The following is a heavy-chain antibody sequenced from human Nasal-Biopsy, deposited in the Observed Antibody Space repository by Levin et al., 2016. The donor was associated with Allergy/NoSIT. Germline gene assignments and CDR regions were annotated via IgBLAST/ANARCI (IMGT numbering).Heavy chain of an antibody. CDR2: VNAEGTQE. CDR1: GFSFNNYC. J-gene: IGHJ4*02. D-gene: IGHD3-10*01. Sequence: GGSLRLSCAASGFSFNNYCMSWVRQAPGKAPECVANVNAEGTQEYYLDSVKGRLTISRDNAKNLLYLQMNSLRAEDTGIYYCARDPRDYFEEFLIEKWGQGTLVTVSS. CDR3: ARDPRDYFEEFLIEK. V-gene: IGHV3-7*01.